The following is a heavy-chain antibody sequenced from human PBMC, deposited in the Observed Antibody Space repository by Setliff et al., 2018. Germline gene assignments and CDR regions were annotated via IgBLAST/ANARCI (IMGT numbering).Heavy chain of an antibody. Sequence: GGSLRLSCAASGFTFIDYYMNWIRQTPRKGLEWISHIDPRGSPVDYVDSVKGRFTISRDNTKNLVYLQLDSLRADDTAVYYCTRSRGTTVYDYWGQGTLVTVSS. D-gene: IGHD1-7*01. CDR2: IDPRGSPV. CDR3: TRSRGTTVYDY. V-gene: IGHV3-11*01. J-gene: IGHJ4*02. CDR1: GFTFIDYY.